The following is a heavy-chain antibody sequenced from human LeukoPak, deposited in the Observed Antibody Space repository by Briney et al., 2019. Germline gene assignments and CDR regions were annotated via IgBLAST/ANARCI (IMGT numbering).Heavy chain of an antibody. J-gene: IGHJ4*02. CDR2: SYHTGST. Sequence: KPSETLSLTCTVSGDSISGYYWSWIRQPPGKGLEWIGYSYHTGSTNYNPSLKSRVTISVDKSKNQFSLKLSSVTAGDTAVHYCATGYSSTWYYFDYWGQGTLVTVSS. CDR1: GDSISGYY. CDR3: ATGYSSTWYYFDY. D-gene: IGHD6-13*01. V-gene: IGHV4-59*01.